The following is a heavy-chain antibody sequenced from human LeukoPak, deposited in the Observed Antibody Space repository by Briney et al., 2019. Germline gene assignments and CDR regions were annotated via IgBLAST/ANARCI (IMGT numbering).Heavy chain of an antibody. Sequence: SETLSLTCAVYGGSFSGYYWSWIRQPPGKGLEWIGEINHSGSTNYNPSLKSRVTISVDTSKNQFSLKLSSVTAADTAVYYCAGSNWGYHKFDYWGQGTLVTVSS. CDR2: INHSGST. V-gene: IGHV4-34*01. CDR3: AGSNWGYHKFDY. J-gene: IGHJ4*02. D-gene: IGHD7-27*01. CDR1: GGSFSGYY.